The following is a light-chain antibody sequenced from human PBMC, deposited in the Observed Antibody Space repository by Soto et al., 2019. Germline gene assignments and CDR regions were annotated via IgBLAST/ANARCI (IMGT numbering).Light chain of an antibody. Sequence: QSVLTQPPSVSGAPGQRVTISCTGSSSNIGAGYDVNWYQQLPGTAPKLLIYGNSNRPSGVPDRFSGSKSGTSASLAITGLQAEDEADYYCQSYDSSLSGHNYVFGTGTKVTVL. CDR1: SSNIGAGYD. J-gene: IGLJ1*01. V-gene: IGLV1-40*01. CDR2: GNS. CDR3: QSYDSSLSGHNYV.